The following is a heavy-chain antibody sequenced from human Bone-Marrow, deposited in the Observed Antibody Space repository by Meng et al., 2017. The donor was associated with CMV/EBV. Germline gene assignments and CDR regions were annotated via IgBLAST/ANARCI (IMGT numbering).Heavy chain of an antibody. Sequence: SGPTLVKPTQTLTLTCTVSGFSLSTRGMGVVWFRQPPGKALEWLAVIYFNGDRRYSSSLRNSLTISEDTSKNQVVLTVTNLDPADTATYYCAQRPDSYDYHGLDVWAQGTTATVSS. CDR1: GFSLSTRGMG. V-gene: IGHV2-5*01. CDR3: AQRPDSYDYHGLDV. CDR2: IYFNGDR. D-gene: IGHD3-16*01. J-gene: IGHJ6*02.